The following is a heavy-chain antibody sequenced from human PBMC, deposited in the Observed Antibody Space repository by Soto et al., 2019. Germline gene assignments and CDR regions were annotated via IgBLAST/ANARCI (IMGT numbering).Heavy chain of an antibody. CDR1: GFTFSDHY. V-gene: IGHV3-72*01. CDR3: ARTHSSSWYGSYFDY. D-gene: IGHD6-13*01. Sequence: EVQLVESGGGLVQPGGSLRLSCAASGFTFSDHYMDWVRQAPGKGLEWVGRIRNKANSYTTVYAASVKGRFTISRDDSXXSLYLQMNSLKTEDTAVYYCARTHSSSWYGSYFDYWGQGTLVTVSS. J-gene: IGHJ4*02. CDR2: IRNKANSYTT.